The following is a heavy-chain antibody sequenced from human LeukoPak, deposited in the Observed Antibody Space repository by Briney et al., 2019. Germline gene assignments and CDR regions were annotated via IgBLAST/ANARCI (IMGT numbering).Heavy chain of an antibody. D-gene: IGHD6-13*01. Sequence: GGSLRLSCAASGFTFSDYYMSWIRQAPGKGLEWVSYISCSGSTIYYADSVKGRFTISRDNAKNSLYLQMNSLRAEDTAVYYCARDPGYSSSWYQSYYFDYWGQGTLITVSS. V-gene: IGHV3-11*01. J-gene: IGHJ4*02. CDR1: GFTFSDYY. CDR2: ISCSGSTI. CDR3: ARDPGYSSSWYQSYYFDY.